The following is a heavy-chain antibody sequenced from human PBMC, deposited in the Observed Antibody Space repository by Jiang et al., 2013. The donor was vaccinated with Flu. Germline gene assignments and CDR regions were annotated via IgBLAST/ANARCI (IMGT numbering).Heavy chain of an antibody. CDR1: GGSISSYY. V-gene: IGHV4-59*06. J-gene: IGHJ4*02. CDR3: ASNYGGNSGVFDY. Sequence: LLKPSETLSLTCTVSGGSISSYYWSWIRQHPGKGLEWIGYIYYSGSTYYNPSLKSRVTISVDTSKNQFSLKLSSVTAADTAVYYCASNYGGNSGVFDYWGQGTLVTVSS. D-gene: IGHD4-23*01. CDR2: IYYSGST.